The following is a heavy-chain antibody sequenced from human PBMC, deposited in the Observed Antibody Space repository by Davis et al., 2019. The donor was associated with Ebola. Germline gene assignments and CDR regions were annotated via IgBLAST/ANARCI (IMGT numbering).Heavy chain of an antibody. Sequence: AASVKVSCKASGYAFTSYGISWVRQAPGQGLEWMGWMNPNSGNTGYAQKFQGRVTMTRNTSISTAYMELSSLRSEDTAVYYCARGCGYDCDYYYGMDVWGQGTTVTVSS. D-gene: IGHD5-12*01. CDR3: ARGCGYDCDYYYGMDV. V-gene: IGHV1-8*02. CDR2: MNPNSGNT. CDR1: GYAFTSYG. J-gene: IGHJ6*02.